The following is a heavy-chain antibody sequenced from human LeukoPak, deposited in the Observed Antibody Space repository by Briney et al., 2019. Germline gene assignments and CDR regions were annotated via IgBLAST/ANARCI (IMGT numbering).Heavy chain of an antibody. J-gene: IGHJ4*02. D-gene: IGHD3-3*01. Sequence: SETLSLTCAVYGGSFSGYYWSWIRQPPGKGQEWIGEINHSGSTNYNPSLKSRVTISVDTSKNQFSLKLSSVTAADTAVYYCARGYGRIRFLGWLSYFDYWGQGTLVTVSS. CDR1: GGSFSGYY. CDR2: INHSGST. V-gene: IGHV4-34*01. CDR3: ARGYGRIRFLGWLSYFDY.